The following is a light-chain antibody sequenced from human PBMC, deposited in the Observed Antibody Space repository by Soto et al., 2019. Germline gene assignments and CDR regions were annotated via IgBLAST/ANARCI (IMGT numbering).Light chain of an antibody. Sequence: DIQMTQSPSTLSGSVGDRVTITCRASQSISSWLAWYQQKPGKAPKRLIYKASTLKSGVQSRFSGSGSGTEFTLSCSSLQPDDFATYYCQHYNSYSEAFGQGTKVELK. CDR2: KAS. J-gene: IGKJ1*01. CDR1: QSISSW. CDR3: QHYNSYSEA. V-gene: IGKV1-5*03.